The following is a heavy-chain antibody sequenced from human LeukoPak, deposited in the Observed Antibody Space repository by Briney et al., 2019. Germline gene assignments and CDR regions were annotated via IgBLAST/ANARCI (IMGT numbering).Heavy chain of an antibody. CDR2: ISYDGSNK. Sequence: GGSLRLSCAASGFTFSSYAMHWVRQAPGKGLEWVAVISYDGSNKYYADSVKGRFTISRDNSKNTLHLQMNSLRAEDTAVYYCTRAYSSSWYEVGYWGQGTLVTVSS. V-gene: IGHV3-30-3*01. CDR3: TRAYSSSWYEVGY. CDR1: GFTFSSYA. J-gene: IGHJ4*02. D-gene: IGHD6-13*01.